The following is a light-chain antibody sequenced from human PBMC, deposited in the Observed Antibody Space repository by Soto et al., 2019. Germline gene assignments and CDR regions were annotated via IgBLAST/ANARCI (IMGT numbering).Light chain of an antibody. Sequence: QSALTQPASVSGSPGQSITISCTGTSSDVGDYNYVSWYQHHPGKAPKLMTYDVRNRPSGVSNRFSGSKSGNTASLTISGLQAEDEADYYCSSYTSSSTYVFGTGTKLTVL. CDR3: SSYTSSSTYV. J-gene: IGLJ1*01. CDR1: SSDVGDYNY. V-gene: IGLV2-14*01. CDR2: DVR.